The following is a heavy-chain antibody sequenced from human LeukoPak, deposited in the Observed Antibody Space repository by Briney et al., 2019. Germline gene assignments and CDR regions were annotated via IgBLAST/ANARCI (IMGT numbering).Heavy chain of an antibody. V-gene: IGHV3-53*01. CDR2: LYSGGST. CDR1: GFTVSSNY. J-gene: IGHJ4*02. CDR3: ARVDPVAGTDY. Sequence: GGSLRLSCAASGFTVSSNYMSWVRQAPGKGLEWVSVLYSGGSTYYADSVKGRFTISRDNSKNTLYLQMNSLRAEDTAVYYCARVDPVAGTDYWGQGTLVTVSS. D-gene: IGHD6-19*01.